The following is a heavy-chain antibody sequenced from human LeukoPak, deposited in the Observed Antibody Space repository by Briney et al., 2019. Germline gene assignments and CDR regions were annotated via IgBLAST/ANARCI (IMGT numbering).Heavy chain of an antibody. Sequence: ASVKVSCKASGYTFTGYYMHWVRQAPGQGLGWMGWINPNSGGTNYAQKFQGWVTMTRDTSISTAYMELSRLRSDDTAVYYCARTSYSSSWYYFHYWGQGTLVTVSS. J-gene: IGHJ4*02. D-gene: IGHD6-13*01. V-gene: IGHV1-2*04. CDR2: INPNSGGT. CDR1: GYTFTGYY. CDR3: ARTSYSSSWYYFHY.